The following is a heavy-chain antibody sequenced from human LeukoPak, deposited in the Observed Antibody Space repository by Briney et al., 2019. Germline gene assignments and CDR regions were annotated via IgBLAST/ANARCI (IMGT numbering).Heavy chain of an antibody. V-gene: IGHV3-43D*03. CDR3: AKDAIDEYYYDSSGYYADY. D-gene: IGHD3-22*01. CDR2: ISWDGGST. J-gene: IGHJ4*02. CDR1: GFTFDDYA. Sequence: GGSLRLSCAASGFTFDDYAMHWVRQAPGKGLEWVSLISWDGGSTYYADSVKGRFTISRDNSKNSLYLQMNSLRAEDTAVYYCAKDAIDEYYYDSSGYYADYWGQGTLVTVSS.